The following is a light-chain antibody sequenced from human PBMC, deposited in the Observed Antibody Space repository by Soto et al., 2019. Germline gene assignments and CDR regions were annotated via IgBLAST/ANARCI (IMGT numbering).Light chain of an antibody. Sequence: EIVMTQSPATLSVSPGERVTLSCRASQAISNSLAWYQQKPGQAPRLLIYGASTWATGIPARFSGSGSGTEFTLTISSLQSEDFAVYYCRQYNDWPSLTFGGGTKVEIK. J-gene: IGKJ4*01. CDR2: GAS. V-gene: IGKV3-15*01. CDR3: RQYNDWPSLT. CDR1: QAISNS.